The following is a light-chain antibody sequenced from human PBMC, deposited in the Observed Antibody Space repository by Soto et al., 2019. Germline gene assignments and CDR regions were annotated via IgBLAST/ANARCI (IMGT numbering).Light chain of an antibody. V-gene: IGKV1-17*01. CDR1: QDIRDD. Sequence: DIQMTQSPSALSASVGDRFTIASRASQDIRDDLGWYQQKPGKAHQRLIFAAYSLQVGVPPRFSGSGSGTEFTLTISSLQPEDFATYFCQQAFSAEWTFGRGTKVDI. J-gene: IGKJ1*01. CDR3: QQAFSAEWT. CDR2: AAY.